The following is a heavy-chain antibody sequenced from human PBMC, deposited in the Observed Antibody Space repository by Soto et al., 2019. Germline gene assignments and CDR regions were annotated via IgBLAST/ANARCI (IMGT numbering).Heavy chain of an antibody. CDR2: IYYGGSI. V-gene: IGHV4-59*01. CDR1: GGSISSGY. J-gene: IGHJ5*02. CDR3: TGAYYDVSGYSLDP. Sequence: SETLSLTCAVSGGSISSGYWTWIRQPPGKGLEWIGYIYYGGSINYNPSLKSRVIISVDTAKNQFSLRLSSVSAADTAVYYCTGAYYDVSGYSLDPWGQGTSVTVSS. D-gene: IGHD3-22*01.